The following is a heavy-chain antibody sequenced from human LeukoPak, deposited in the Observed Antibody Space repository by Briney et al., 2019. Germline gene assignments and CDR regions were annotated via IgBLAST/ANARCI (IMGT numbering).Heavy chain of an antibody. V-gene: IGHV3-20*03. Sequence: MNWNGNYIGYADSVRGRFTISRDNARNSVYLQMNSPRAEDTALYYCARGLMGGYPYFDYWGQGTLVTVSS. D-gene: IGHD3-22*01. J-gene: IGHJ4*02. CDR3: ARGLMGGYPYFDY. CDR2: MNWNGNYI.